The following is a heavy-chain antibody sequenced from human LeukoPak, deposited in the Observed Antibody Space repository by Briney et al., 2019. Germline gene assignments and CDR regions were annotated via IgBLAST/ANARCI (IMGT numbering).Heavy chain of an antibody. Sequence: SETLSLTCGVSGGSITTRDCWCWVRQPPGEGLEWIGEICLDGRIHYTASLKSRVSKSMDRSKAQFSLNLISVTAADTAMYFCASQGGLRNDFWGQGILVTVSS. CDR3: ASQGGLRNDF. J-gene: IGHJ4*02. V-gene: IGHV4-4*02. D-gene: IGHD2-15*01. CDR2: ICLDGRI. CDR1: GGSITTRDC.